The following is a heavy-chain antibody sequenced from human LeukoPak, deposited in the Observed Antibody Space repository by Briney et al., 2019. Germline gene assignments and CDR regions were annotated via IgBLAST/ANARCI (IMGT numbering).Heavy chain of an antibody. V-gene: IGHV1-8*01. CDR3: ARGGYSGYYYYYYYGMDV. D-gene: IGHD5-12*01. CDR1: GYTFTSYD. J-gene: IGHJ6*02. Sequence: ASVKVSCKASGYTFTSYDINWVRQATGQGLEWMGWMNPNSGSTGYAQKFQGRVTMTRNTSISTAYMELSSLRSEDTAVYYCARGGYSGYYYYYYYGMDVWGQGTTVTVSS. CDR2: MNPNSGST.